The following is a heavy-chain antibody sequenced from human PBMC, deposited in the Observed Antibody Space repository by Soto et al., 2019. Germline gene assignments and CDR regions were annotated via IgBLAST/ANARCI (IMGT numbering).Heavy chain of an antibody. CDR3: ARGAVDYDFWSGKVYYYYMDV. D-gene: IGHD3-3*01. Sequence: SETLSLTCAVYGGSFSGYYWSWIRQPPGKGLEWIGEINHSGSTNYNPSLKSRVTISVGTSKHQFSLKLSSVTAADTAVYYCARGAVDYDFWSGKVYYYYMDVWGKGTTVTVSS. J-gene: IGHJ6*03. CDR1: GGSFSGYY. V-gene: IGHV4-34*01. CDR2: INHSGST.